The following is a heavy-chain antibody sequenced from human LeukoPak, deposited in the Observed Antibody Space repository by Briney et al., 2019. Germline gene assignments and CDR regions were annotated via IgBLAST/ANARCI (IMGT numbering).Heavy chain of an antibody. CDR1: GFTVSSNH. D-gene: IGHD3-16*01. CDR3: ATAEGEN. CDR2: IYSGDGT. V-gene: IGHV3-53*01. J-gene: IGHJ4*02. Sequence: GGSLRLSCAASGFTVSSNHMSWVRQAPGKGLEWVSIIYSGDGTYYADSVKGRFTISRDNSKNTLYLQMNSLRAEDTAVYYCATAEGENWGQGTLVTVSS.